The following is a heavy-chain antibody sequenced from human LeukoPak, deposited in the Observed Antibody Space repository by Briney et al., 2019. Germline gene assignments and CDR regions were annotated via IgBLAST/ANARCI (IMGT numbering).Heavy chain of an antibody. Sequence: SQTLSHTCTVSGGSISSGDYYWSWIRQPPGKGLEWIGYIYYSGSTYYNPSLKSRVTISVDTSKNQFSLKLSSVTAADTAVYYCARASPYFYDSSGPYDAFDIWGQGTMVTVSS. D-gene: IGHD3-22*01. J-gene: IGHJ3*02. CDR2: IYYSGST. CDR1: GGSISSGDYY. V-gene: IGHV4-30-4*08. CDR3: ARASPYFYDSSGPYDAFDI.